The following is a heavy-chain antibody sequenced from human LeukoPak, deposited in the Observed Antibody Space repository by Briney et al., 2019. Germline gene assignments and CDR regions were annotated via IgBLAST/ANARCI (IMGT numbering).Heavy chain of an antibody. J-gene: IGHJ4*02. D-gene: IGHD3-22*01. CDR3: ARGYYDTSAYSNPFDF. CDR2: IHTIGIT. CDR1: GDSISNYY. Sequence: SETLSLTCTVSGDSISNYYWSWIRQTPGKGLEWIGYIHTIGITYYNPSLKSRVTISVDTSKNQFSLKLSSVTAADTAVYFCARGYYDTSAYSNPFDFWGQGTLVTVSS. V-gene: IGHV4-4*09.